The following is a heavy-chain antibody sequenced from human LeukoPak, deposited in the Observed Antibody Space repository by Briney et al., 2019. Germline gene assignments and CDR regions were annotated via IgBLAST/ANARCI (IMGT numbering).Heavy chain of an antibody. V-gene: IGHV1-18*01. D-gene: IGHD2-8*01. J-gene: IGHJ4*02. Sequence: ASVKVSCKASGYTFTSYGISWVRQAPGQGLEWMGWISAYNGNTNYAQKLQGRVTMTTDTSTSTAYMELRSLRSDDTAVYHCARSVLMVYAMDYWGQGTLVTVSS. CDR3: ARSVLMVYAMDY. CDR1: GYTFTSYG. CDR2: ISAYNGNT.